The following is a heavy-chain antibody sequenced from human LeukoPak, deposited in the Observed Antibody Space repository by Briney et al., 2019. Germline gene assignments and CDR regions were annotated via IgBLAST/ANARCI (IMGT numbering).Heavy chain of an antibody. Sequence: ADSVKGRFTISRDNSKNTLYLHMNSLRAEDTAIYYCAKFRGTIVASYFFDYWGQGALVTVSS. CDR3: AKFRGTIVASYFFDY. V-gene: IGHV3-23*05. J-gene: IGHJ4*02. D-gene: IGHD2-15*01.